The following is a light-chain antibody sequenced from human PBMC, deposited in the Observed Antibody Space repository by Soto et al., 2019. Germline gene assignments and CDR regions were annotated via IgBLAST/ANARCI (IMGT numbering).Light chain of an antibody. CDR1: QDISKY. CDR2: KAS. J-gene: IGKJ1*01. CDR3: HQYDSYPRT. V-gene: IGKV1-5*03. Sequence: DIQMTQSPSSLSASVGDRITITCQASQDISKYLNWYQHKPGKAPKLLIYKASTLESGVPSRFSGGGSGTAFSLTINSLQSDDFATYYCHQYDSYPRTFGQGTKVDIK.